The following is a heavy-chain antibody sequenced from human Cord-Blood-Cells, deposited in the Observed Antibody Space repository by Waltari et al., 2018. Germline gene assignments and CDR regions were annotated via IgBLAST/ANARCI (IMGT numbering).Heavy chain of an antibody. D-gene: IGHD1-26*01. J-gene: IGHJ5*02. CDR3: ARGHVGATLWFDP. Sequence: QVQLQQWGAGLLKPSETMSLTCAVYGGSFRGYYWSWIRQPPGKGLEWIGEINHSGSTNYNPSLKSRVTISVDTSKNQFSLKLSSVTAADTAVYHCARGHVGATLWFDPWGQGTLVTVSS. CDR2: INHSGST. V-gene: IGHV4-34*01. CDR1: GGSFRGYY.